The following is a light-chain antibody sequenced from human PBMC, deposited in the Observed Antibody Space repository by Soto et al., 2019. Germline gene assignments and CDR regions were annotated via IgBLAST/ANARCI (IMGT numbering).Light chain of an antibody. CDR2: SAS. Sequence: EIVMTHSPATLSVSPVGRATLSFSASQSISDTLAWYQQKPGQAPRLLIYSASRGATGFPARFSGSGSGTDFTLTISSLEPGDFAVYYCQQRTNWPPITFGQGTRLENK. CDR3: QQRTNWPPIT. J-gene: IGKJ5*01. V-gene: IGKV3-15*01. CDR1: QSISDT.